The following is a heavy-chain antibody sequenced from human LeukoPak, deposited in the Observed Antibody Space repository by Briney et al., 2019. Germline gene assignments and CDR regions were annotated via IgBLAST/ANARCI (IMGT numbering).Heavy chain of an antibody. J-gene: IGHJ4*02. V-gene: IGHV3-33*01. CDR3: ARGMVRQQLGIYYFDY. CDR2: IWYDGSNK. D-gene: IGHD6-13*01. Sequence: PGGSLRLSCAASGFTFSSYGMHWVRQAPGKGLEWVAVIWYDGSNKYYADSVKARFTISRDNSKNTLYLQMNSLRAEDTAVYYCARGMVRQQLGIYYFDYWGQGTLVTVSS. CDR1: GFTFSSYG.